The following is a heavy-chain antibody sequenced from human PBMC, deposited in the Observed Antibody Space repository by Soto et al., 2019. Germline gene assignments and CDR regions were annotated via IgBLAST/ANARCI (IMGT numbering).Heavy chain of an antibody. V-gene: IGHV4-59*01. CDR3: ARGRYIWGSYRRPYNWFDP. Sequence: SETLSLTCTVSGGSISSYYWSWIRQPPGKGLEWIGYIYYSGSTNYNPSLKSRVTISVDTSKNQFSLKLSSVTAADTAVYYCARGRYIWGSYRRPYNWFDPWGQGTLVTVSS. CDR2: IYYSGST. J-gene: IGHJ5*02. D-gene: IGHD3-16*02. CDR1: GGSISSYY.